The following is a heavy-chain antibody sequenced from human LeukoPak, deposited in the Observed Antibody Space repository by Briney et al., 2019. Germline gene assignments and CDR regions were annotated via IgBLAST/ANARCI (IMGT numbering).Heavy chain of an antibody. CDR3: AKDRD. Sequence: GGSLRLSCAGSGFIFSGYVMSWVRQAPGKGLEWVSAVSSSGSSSYYADSVKGRFTISRDNSKSTLYLQMNSLRAEDTAVYYCAKDRDWGQGTLVTVSS. V-gene: IGHV3-23*01. J-gene: IGHJ4*02. CDR2: VSSSGSSS. CDR1: GFIFSGYV.